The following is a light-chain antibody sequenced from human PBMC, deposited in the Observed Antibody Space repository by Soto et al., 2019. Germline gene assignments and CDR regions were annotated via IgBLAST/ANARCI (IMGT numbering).Light chain of an antibody. CDR1: QSISSW. CDR3: QQYNSYSS. J-gene: IGKJ1*01. CDR2: KAS. Sequence: DIQMTQSPSTLSASVGDRVTITCRASQSISSWLAWYQQKPGKAPKLLIYKASNLENGVPSRFSGSGSGTEFTLTISSLQSDDFATYYCQQYNSYSSFGQGTKVEIK. V-gene: IGKV1-5*03.